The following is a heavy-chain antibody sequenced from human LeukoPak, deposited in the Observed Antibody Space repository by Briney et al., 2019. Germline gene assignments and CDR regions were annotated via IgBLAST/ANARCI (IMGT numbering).Heavy chain of an antibody. Sequence: SETLSLTCTVSGGSISSYYWSWIRQPPGKGLEWIGYIYYSGSTNYNPSLKSRVTISVDTSKNQFSLKLSSVTAADTAVYYCARGIYYGSGTGVDWFDPWGQGTLVTVSS. D-gene: IGHD3-10*01. V-gene: IGHV4-59*01. CDR3: ARGIYYGSGTGVDWFDP. J-gene: IGHJ5*02. CDR1: GGSISSYY. CDR2: IYYSGST.